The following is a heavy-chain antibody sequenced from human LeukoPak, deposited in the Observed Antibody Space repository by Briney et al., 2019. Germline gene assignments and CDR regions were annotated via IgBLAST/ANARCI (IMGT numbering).Heavy chain of an antibody. CDR2: ISASGGST. D-gene: IGHD5-12*01. CDR3: AKDYDSPHYYFDY. V-gene: IGHV3-23*01. CDR1: GFTVDNYA. Sequence: GGSLRLSCVASGFTVDNYAMSWVRQVPGKGLEWVSGISASGGSTYYADSVKGRFTISRDNSKNTLYLQMNSLRAEDTAVYYCAKDYDSPHYYFDYWGQGTLVTVSS. J-gene: IGHJ4*02.